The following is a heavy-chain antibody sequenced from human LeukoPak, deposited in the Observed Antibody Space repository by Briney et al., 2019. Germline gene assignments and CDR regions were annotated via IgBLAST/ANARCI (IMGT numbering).Heavy chain of an antibody. J-gene: IGHJ4*02. CDR3: ARDPRRGYSYGQGPTDY. V-gene: IGHV4-4*02. CDR2: IYYSGST. D-gene: IGHD5-18*01. CDR1: GDSISSSNW. Sequence: PSETLSLTCAVSGDSISSSNWWSWVRQPPGKGLEWIGSIYYSGSTYYNPSLKSRVTISVDTSKNQFSLKLSSVTAADTAVYYCARDPRRGYSYGQGPTDYWGQGTLVTVSS.